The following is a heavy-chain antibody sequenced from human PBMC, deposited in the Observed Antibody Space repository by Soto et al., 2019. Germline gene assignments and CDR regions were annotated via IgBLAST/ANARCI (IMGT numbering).Heavy chain of an antibody. V-gene: IGHV1-69*13. J-gene: IGHJ4*02. Sequence: GASVKVSCKASGGTFSSYAISWVRQAPGQGLEWMGGIIPIFGTANYAQKFQGRVTITGDESTSTAYMELSSLRSEDTAVYYCARDQGYCSGGSCYLFDYWGQGTLVTVSS. CDR2: IIPIFGTA. CDR1: GGTFSSYA. CDR3: ARDQGYCSGGSCYLFDY. D-gene: IGHD2-15*01.